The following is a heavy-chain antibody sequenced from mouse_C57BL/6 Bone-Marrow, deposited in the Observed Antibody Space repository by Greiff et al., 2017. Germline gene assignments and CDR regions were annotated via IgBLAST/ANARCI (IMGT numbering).Heavy chain of an antibody. V-gene: IGHV14-4*01. CDR1: GFNINDDY. CDR2: IDPENGDT. CDR3: TLGNFDY. J-gene: IGHJ2*01. Sequence: DVQLQEPGAELVRPGASVKLSCTASGFNINDDYMHWVKQRPEQGLEWIGWIDPENGDTEYASKFQGKATITADTSSNTAYLQLSSLTSEDTAVYYCTLGNFDYWGQGTTLTVSS.